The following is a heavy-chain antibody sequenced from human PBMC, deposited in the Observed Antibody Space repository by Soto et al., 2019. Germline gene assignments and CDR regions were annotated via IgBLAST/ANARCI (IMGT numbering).Heavy chain of an antibody. CDR3: VKEAHRASRLEY. Sequence: QVQLVESGGGVVQPGRSLRLSCAASGFTFSDFDMHWVRQAPGKGLEWVAVISYRGSNKYYADSVKGHFTISRANSNNMLCVQMDDLRPSDTAIYYGVKEAHRASRLEYWGRGTLVTVSS. CDR1: GFTFSDFD. J-gene: IGHJ4*02. V-gene: IGHV3-30*18. D-gene: IGHD6-6*01. CDR2: ISYRGSNK.